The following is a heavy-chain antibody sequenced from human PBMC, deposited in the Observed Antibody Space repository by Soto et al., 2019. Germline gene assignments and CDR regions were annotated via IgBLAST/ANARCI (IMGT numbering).Heavy chain of an antibody. D-gene: IGHD3-22*01. CDR2: INAGNGNT. J-gene: IGHJ4*02. Sequence: ASVKVSCKASGYTFTSYARHWVRQAPGQRLEWMGWINAGNGNTKYSQKFQGRVTITRDTSASTAYMELSSLRSEDTAVYYCARVPRYDSSGYYDYWGQGTRVTVSS. V-gene: IGHV1-3*01. CDR1: GYTFTSYA. CDR3: ARVPRYDSSGYYDY.